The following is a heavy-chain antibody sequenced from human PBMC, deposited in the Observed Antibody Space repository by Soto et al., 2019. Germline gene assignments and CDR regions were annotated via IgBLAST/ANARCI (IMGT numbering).Heavy chain of an antibody. CDR2: IIPIFGTA. V-gene: IGHV1-69*13. D-gene: IGHD1-26*01. CDR3: ARAPPVRGSYTHFDY. CDR1: GGTFSSYA. Sequence: SVKGSCKASGGTFSSYAISWVRQAPGQGLEWMGGIIPIFGTANYAQKFQGRVTITADESTSTAYMELSSLRSEDTAVYYCARAPPVRGSYTHFDYWGQGTLVTVSS. J-gene: IGHJ4*02.